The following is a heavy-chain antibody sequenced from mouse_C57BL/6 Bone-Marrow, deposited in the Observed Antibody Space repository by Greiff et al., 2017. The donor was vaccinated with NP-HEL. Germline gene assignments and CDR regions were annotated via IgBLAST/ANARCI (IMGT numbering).Heavy chain of an antibody. CDR2: IHPNSGST. Sequence: QVQLKQPGAELVKPGASVKLSCKASGYTFTSYWMHWVKQRPGQGLEWIGMIHPNSGSTNYNEKFKSKATLTVDKSSSTAYMQLSSLTSEDSAVYYCARLDYDGHSGFAYWGQGTLVTVSA. V-gene: IGHV1-64*01. D-gene: IGHD2-3*01. J-gene: IGHJ3*01. CDR1: GYTFTSYW. CDR3: ARLDYDGHSGFAY.